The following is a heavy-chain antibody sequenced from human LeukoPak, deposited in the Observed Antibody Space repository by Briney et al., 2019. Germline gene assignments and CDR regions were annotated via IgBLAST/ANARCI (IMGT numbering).Heavy chain of an antibody. CDR2: ISYDGSNK. D-gene: IGHD1-26*01. CDR3: ASSGSYRFDY. J-gene: IGHJ4*02. CDR1: GFTFSSYG. Sequence: GGSLRLSCAAPGFTFSSYGMQWVRQAPGKGLEWVAVISYDGSNKYYADSVKGRFTFSRDNSKNTLDLLMNSLRTEDTAVYYCASSGSYRFDYWGQGTLVTVSS. V-gene: IGHV3-30*03.